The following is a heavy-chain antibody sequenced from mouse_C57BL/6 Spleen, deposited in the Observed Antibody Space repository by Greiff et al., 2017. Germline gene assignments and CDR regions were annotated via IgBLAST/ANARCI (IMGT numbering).Heavy chain of an antibody. D-gene: IGHD1-1*01. Sequence: VQLQQPGAELVKPGASVKMSCKASGYTFTSYWITWVKQRPGQGLEWIGDIYPGSGSTNYNEKFKSKATLTVDTSSSTAYMQLSSLTSEDSAVYYCASYYYYGLYAMDYWGQGTSVTVSS. CDR2: IYPGSGST. J-gene: IGHJ4*01. V-gene: IGHV1-55*01. CDR3: ASYYYYGLYAMDY. CDR1: GYTFTSYW.